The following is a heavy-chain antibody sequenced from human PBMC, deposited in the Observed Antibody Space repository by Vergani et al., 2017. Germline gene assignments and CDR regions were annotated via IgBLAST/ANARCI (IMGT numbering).Heavy chain of an antibody. J-gene: IGHJ4*02. D-gene: IGHD2-2*03. Sequence: EVQLVESGGGLVQPGRSLRLSCAASGFTFDDYAMHWVRQAPGKGLEWVSGISWNSGSIGYADSVKGRFTISRDNAKNSLYLQMNSLRAEDTALYYCATDRLLGYCSSTRCYDHLRDFDYWGQGTLVTVSS. CDR1: GFTFDDYA. V-gene: IGHV3-9*01. CDR2: ISWNSGSI. CDR3: ATDRLLGYCSSTRCYDHLRDFDY.